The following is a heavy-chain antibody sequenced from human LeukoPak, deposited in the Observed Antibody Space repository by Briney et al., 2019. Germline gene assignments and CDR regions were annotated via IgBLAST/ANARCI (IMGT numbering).Heavy chain of an antibody. Sequence: SVKVSCKASGGTFSSYAISWVRQAPGQGLEWMGRIIPIFGTANYAQKFQGRVTITTDESTSTAYMELSSLRSEDTAVYYCARDRSGRGYSYDAFDIWGQRTMVTVSS. CDR2: IIPIFGTA. J-gene: IGHJ3*02. CDR1: GGTFSSYA. CDR3: ARDRSGRGYSYDAFDI. D-gene: IGHD5-18*01. V-gene: IGHV1-69*05.